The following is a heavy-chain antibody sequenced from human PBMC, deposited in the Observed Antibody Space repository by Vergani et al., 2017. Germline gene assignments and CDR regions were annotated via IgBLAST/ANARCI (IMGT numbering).Heavy chain of an antibody. V-gene: IGHV3-9*01. CDR2: ISWNSGSI. CDR1: GFTFDDYA. J-gene: IGHJ3*02. D-gene: IGHD5-12*01. Sequence: EVQLVESGGGLVQPGRSLRLSCAASGFTFDDYAMHWVRQAPGKGLEWVSGISWNSGSIGYADSVKGRFTISRDNAKNSLYLQMNSLRAEDTALYYCAKDIGATIPMAFDIWGQGTMVTVSS. CDR3: AKDIGATIPMAFDI.